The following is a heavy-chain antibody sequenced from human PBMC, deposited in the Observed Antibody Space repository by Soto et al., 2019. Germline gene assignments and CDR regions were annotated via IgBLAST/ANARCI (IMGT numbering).Heavy chain of an antibody. Sequence: EVQLVESGGGLVKPGGSLRLSCAASGFTFSSYSMNWVRQAPGKGLEWVSSISSSSSYIYYADSVKGRFTISRDNYKNSLYLQMNSLSAGDTAVYYCAVDGCSSTSCYRDYWGQGTLVTGSS. D-gene: IGHD2-2*02. V-gene: IGHV3-21*01. CDR1: GFTFSSYS. CDR2: ISSSSSYI. CDR3: AVDGCSSTSCYRDY. J-gene: IGHJ4*02.